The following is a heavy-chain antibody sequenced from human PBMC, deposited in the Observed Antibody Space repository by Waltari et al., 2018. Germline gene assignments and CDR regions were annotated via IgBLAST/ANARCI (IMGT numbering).Heavy chain of an antibody. Sequence: EVQLVESGGGLVQPGRSLRLSCAASGFTFDDYAMHCVRQAPGKGLEWVSGISWNSGTTGYADSVKGRFTVSRDNAKNSLYLQMNSLRAEDTALYYCAKDLSVAATGFDYWGQGTLVTVSS. J-gene: IGHJ4*02. D-gene: IGHD6-19*01. CDR2: ISWNSGTT. CDR1: GFTFDDYA. V-gene: IGHV3-9*01. CDR3: AKDLSVAATGFDY.